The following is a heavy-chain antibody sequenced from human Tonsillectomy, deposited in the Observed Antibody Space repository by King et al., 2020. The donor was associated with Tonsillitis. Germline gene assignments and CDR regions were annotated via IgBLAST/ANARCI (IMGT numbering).Heavy chain of an antibody. CDR1: GWGVGRCT. Sequence: GGGGGGGGGGVGRCWGGAGWGVGRCTMHWVRRAPGRGLEGGALMSVEGSTKFCADSVKGIFTISRDHSANRQYLQMNSLSGEDTAVYYCARDLVPVPGNTSYSGCEVWGRGTTVTVSS. V-gene: IGHV3-30-3*01. D-gene: IGHD6-19*01. CDR2: MSVEGSTK. CDR3: ARDLVPVPGNTSYSGCEV. J-gene: IGHJ6*02.